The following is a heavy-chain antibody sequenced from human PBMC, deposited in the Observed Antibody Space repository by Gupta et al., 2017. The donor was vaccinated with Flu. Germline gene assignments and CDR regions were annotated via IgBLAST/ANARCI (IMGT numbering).Heavy chain of an antibody. CDR3: AKEKDSSGWYIDH. D-gene: IGHD6-19*01. CDR2: IGGSGGSA. CDR1: GLPLSSYA. Sequence: VQLLESGGGLVQPGGSLTLSCAAYGLPLSSYAMSWVRQAPGKGLEWGSVIGGSGGSAYYADSVKGRFTISRDNSKNTLYLQMNSLRAEDTAVYYCAKEKDSSGWYIDHWGQGTLVTVSS. V-gene: IGHV3-23*01. J-gene: IGHJ4*02.